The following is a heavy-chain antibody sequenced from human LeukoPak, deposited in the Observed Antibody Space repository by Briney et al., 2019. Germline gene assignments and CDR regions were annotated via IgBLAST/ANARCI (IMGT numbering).Heavy chain of an antibody. J-gene: IGHJ4*02. D-gene: IGHD2-15*01. CDR1: GDTFIPYT. CDR3: ARDHCSPGTCLGGH. Sequence: VKVSCKASGDTFIPYTFSWVRQAPGQGLEWIGRIIPSLDVANYAHKFQGRVTLSVDRDTATTYMEVTSLRSEDTAIYYCARDHCSPGTCLGGHWGQGTLVTVSS. CDR2: IIPSLDVA. V-gene: IGHV1-69*10.